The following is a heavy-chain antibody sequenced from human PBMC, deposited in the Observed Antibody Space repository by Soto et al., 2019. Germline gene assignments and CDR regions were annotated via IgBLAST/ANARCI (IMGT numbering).Heavy chain of an antibody. CDR1: GGSISSGGYY. J-gene: IGHJ2*01. D-gene: IGHD2-2*01. V-gene: IGHV4-31*03. Sequence: QVQLQESGPGLVKPSQTLSLTCTVSGGSISSGGYYWSWIRQHPGKGLEWIGYIYYSGSTYYNPSLKSRVTISVDTSKNQFSLKLSSVTAADTAVYYCARVQLVVPAAMDPEYWYFDLWGRGTLVTVSS. CDR2: IYYSGST. CDR3: ARVQLVVPAAMDPEYWYFDL.